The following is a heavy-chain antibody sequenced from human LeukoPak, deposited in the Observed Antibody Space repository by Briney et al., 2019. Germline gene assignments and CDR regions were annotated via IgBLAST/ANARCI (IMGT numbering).Heavy chain of an antibody. V-gene: IGHV4-59*01. J-gene: IGHJ5*02. CDR2: IYYSGST. CDR3: ARDLSSTRSTRTLGLEFDP. CDR1: GGSISSYY. Sequence: SETLSLTCTVSGGSISSYYWSWIRQPPGKGLEWIGYIYYSGSTNYNPSLKSRVTISVDTSKNQFSLKLSSVTAADTAVYHCARDLSSTRSTRTLGLEFDPWGQGTLVTVSS. D-gene: IGHD2-2*01.